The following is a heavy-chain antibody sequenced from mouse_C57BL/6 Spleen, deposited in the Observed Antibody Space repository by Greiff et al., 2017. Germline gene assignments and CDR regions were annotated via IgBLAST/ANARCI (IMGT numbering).Heavy chain of an antibody. CDR2: ILPGSGST. CDR3: ASGDYGSFYYAMDY. Sequence: VKLQQSGAELMKPGASVKLSCKATGYTFTGYWIEWVKQRPGHGLEWIGEILPGSGSTNYNAKFKGKATFTADTSSNTAYMQLSSLTTEDSAIDYCASGDYGSFYYAMDYWGKGTSVTVAS. CDR1: GYTFTGYW. J-gene: IGHJ4*01. V-gene: IGHV1-9*01. D-gene: IGHD1-1*01.